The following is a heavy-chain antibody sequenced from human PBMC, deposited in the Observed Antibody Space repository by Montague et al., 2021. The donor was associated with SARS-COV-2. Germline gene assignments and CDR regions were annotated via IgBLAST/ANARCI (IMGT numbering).Heavy chain of an antibody. CDR3: AGQEPIVVVVAAARGWFDP. D-gene: IGHD2-15*01. CDR1: GGSISSSGYY. J-gene: IGHJ5*02. V-gene: IGHV4-39*01. Sequence: SETLSLTCTVSGGSISSSGYYWGWIRQPPGKGLEWIGSIYYSGSTYYNPSLKSRVTISVDTSKNQFSLKLSSVAAADTAVYYCAGQEPIVVVVAAARGWFDPWGQGTLVTVSS. CDR2: IYYSGST.